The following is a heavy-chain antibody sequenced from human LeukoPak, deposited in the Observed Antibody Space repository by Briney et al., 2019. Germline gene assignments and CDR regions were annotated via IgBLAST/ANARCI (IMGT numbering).Heavy chain of an antibody. Sequence: VASVKVSCKASGFTFTDYYIHWVRQAPGQGLEWMGIINPSGGSTSYAQKFQGRVTMTRDMSTSTVYMELSSLRSEDTAVYYCAREGGGNPEYNWFDPWGQGTLVIVSS. D-gene: IGHD4-23*01. CDR2: INPSGGST. J-gene: IGHJ5*02. CDR3: AREGGGNPEYNWFDP. V-gene: IGHV1-46*01. CDR1: GFTFTDYY.